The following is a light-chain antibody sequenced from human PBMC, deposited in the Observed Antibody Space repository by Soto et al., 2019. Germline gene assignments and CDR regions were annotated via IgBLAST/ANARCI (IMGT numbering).Light chain of an antibody. CDR3: QSYDSSSPVV. V-gene: IGLV6-57*04. CDR1: SGSIASSS. CDR2: EDN. J-gene: IGLJ2*01. Sequence: NFMLTQPHSVSESPGKTVTISCTRSSGSIASSSVQWYQQRPGSAPTTVIYEDNQRPSGVPDRFSGSIDTSSNSASLTISGLKTEDEADYYCQSYDSSSPVVFGGGTKLTV.